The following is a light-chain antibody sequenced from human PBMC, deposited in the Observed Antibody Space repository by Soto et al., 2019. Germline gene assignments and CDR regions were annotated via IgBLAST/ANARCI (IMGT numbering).Light chain of an antibody. J-gene: IGKJ5*01. V-gene: IGKV3-15*01. CDR3: QQYNSYSLT. CDR2: GAS. Sequence: DTVMTQSPATLSVSPGERASLSFGASQSVGNSLAWYRQKPGQAPRLLVYGASTRATGVPARFSGSGSGTEFTLIISSLQSEDFAVYYCQQYNSYSLTFGQGTRLEI. CDR1: QSVGNS.